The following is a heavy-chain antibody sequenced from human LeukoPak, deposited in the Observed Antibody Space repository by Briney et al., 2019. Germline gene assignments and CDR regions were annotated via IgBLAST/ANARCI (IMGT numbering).Heavy chain of an antibody. CDR3: ARASDYYDSSGYFDY. D-gene: IGHD3-22*01. CDR2: ISYDGSNK. Sequence: SGGSLRLSCAASGFTFSSYAMHWVRQAPGKGLEWVAVISYDGSNKYYADSVKGRFTISRDNSKNTLYLQMSSLRAEGTAVYYCARASDYYDSSGYFDYWGQGTLVTVSS. V-gene: IGHV3-30*04. J-gene: IGHJ4*02. CDR1: GFTFSSYA.